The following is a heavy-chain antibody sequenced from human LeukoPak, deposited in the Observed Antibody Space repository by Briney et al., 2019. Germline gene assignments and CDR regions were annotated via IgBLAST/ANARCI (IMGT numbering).Heavy chain of an antibody. Sequence: GRSLRLSCAASGFIFDDYAMHWVRQAPGMGLEWVSGISWNSGSIGYADSVKGRFSSSRDNAKNSLYLQMNSLRAEDMALYYCAKVGGGYFDYWGQGTLVTVSS. J-gene: IGHJ4*02. CDR1: GFIFDDYA. CDR3: AKVGGGYFDY. D-gene: IGHD3-10*01. V-gene: IGHV3-9*03. CDR2: ISWNSGSI.